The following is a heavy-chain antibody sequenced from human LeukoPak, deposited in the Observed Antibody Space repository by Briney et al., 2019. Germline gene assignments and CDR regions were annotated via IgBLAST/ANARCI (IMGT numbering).Heavy chain of an antibody. D-gene: IGHD5-18*01. Sequence: SETLSLTCTVSGGSISSYYWSWIRQPPGKGLEWIGYIYYSGSTNYSPSLKSRVTISVDTSKNQFSLKLSSVTAADTAVYYCARSGYSYGHYFDYWGQGTLVTVSS. J-gene: IGHJ4*02. CDR1: GGSISSYY. V-gene: IGHV4-59*01. CDR2: IYYSGST. CDR3: ARSGYSYGHYFDY.